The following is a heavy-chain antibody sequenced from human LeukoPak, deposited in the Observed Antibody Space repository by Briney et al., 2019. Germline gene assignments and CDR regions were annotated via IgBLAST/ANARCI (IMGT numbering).Heavy chain of an antibody. V-gene: IGHV3-7*01. CDR1: GFTFSSYG. CDR2: IKQDGSEK. CDR3: ARASHSAFDI. Sequence: GGSLRLSCAASGFTFSSYGTHWVRQAPGKGLEWVAHIKQDGSEKYYVDSVKGRFTISRDNAKNSLYLQMNSLRAEDTAVYYCARASHSAFDIWGQGTMVTVSS. J-gene: IGHJ3*02.